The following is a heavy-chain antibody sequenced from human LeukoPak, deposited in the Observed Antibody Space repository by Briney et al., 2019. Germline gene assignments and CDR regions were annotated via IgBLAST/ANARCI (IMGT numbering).Heavy chain of an antibody. Sequence: GGSLRLSCAASGFTFSSYAMHWVRQAPGKGLEWVAVISYDGSNKYYADSVKGRFTISRDNSKNTLYLQMNSLRAEDTAVYYCARGRGYWYYYDSSGYHWGQGTLVTVSS. CDR1: GFTFSSYA. J-gene: IGHJ5*02. CDR2: ISYDGSNK. D-gene: IGHD3-22*01. V-gene: IGHV3-30-3*01. CDR3: ARGRGYWYYYDSSGYH.